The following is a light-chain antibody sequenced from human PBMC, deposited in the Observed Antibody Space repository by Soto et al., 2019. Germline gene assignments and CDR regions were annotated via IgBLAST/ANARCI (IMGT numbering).Light chain of an antibody. CDR1: SSNIGSNY. J-gene: IGLJ1*01. Sequence: QLVLTQPPSASGTPGQRVTISCSGSSSNIGSNYVYWYQQLPGTAPKLLIFGNNQRPSGVPDRFSGSKSGTSASLAISGLRSEDEADYYCAAWDDSLSGYVFGTGTQLTVL. CDR3: AAWDDSLSGYV. CDR2: GNN. V-gene: IGLV1-47*02.